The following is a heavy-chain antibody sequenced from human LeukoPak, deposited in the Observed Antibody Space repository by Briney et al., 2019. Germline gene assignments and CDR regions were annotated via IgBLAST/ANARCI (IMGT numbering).Heavy chain of an antibody. CDR2: INPSGGST. CDR3: ARGANSWNYARVGGGGYFDY. CDR1: GGTFSSYA. J-gene: IGHJ4*02. V-gene: IGHV1-46*01. Sequence: ASVKVSCKASGGTFSSYAISWVRQAPGQGLEWMGIINPSGGSTSYAQKFQGRVTMTRDTSTSTVYMELSSLRSEDTAVYYCARGANSWNYARVGGGGYFDYWGQGTLVTVSS. D-gene: IGHD1-7*01.